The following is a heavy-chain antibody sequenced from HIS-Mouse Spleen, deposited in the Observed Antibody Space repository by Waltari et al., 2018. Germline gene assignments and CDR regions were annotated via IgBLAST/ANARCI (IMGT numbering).Heavy chain of an antibody. D-gene: IGHD3-16*01. J-gene: IGHJ3*02. Sequence: QVQLVESGGGVVQPGRSLRLSCAASGFTFSSYGMHWVRQAPGKGVEWVAGISYDGSNKYYADSVKGRFTISRDNSKNTLYLQMNSLRAEDTAVYYCAKASWGEAFDIWGQGTMVTVSS. CDR3: AKASWGEAFDI. CDR2: ISYDGSNK. V-gene: IGHV3-30*18. CDR1: GFTFSSYG.